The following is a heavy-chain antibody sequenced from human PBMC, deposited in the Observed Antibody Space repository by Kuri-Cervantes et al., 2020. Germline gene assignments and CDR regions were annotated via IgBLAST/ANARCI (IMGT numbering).Heavy chain of an antibody. Sequence: SETLSLTCTVSGGSISSYYWSWIRQPPGKGLEWIGYIYYSGSTNYNPSLKSRVTISVDTSKNQFPLKLSSVTAADTAVYYCARVWRYSSGWYGGFDYWGQGTLVTVSS. D-gene: IGHD6-19*01. CDR1: GGSISSYY. J-gene: IGHJ4*02. CDR2: IYYSGST. V-gene: IGHV4-59*01. CDR3: ARVWRYSSGWYGGFDY.